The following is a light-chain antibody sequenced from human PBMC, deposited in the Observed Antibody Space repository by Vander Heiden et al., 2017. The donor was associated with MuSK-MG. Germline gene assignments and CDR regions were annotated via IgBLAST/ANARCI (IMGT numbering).Light chain of an antibody. V-gene: IGLV2-14*01. CDR3: SSYTNCTNP. Sequence: QSALTQPASVSGSPGQSITISCTGTTSDVGDYNYVSWYQQHPGKAPKLMIYEVRNRPSGVSNRFSGSKSGNTASLTISGLQAEDETNYYCSSYTNCTNPFGTGTKVTVL. J-gene: IGLJ1*01. CDR1: TSDVGDYNY. CDR2: EVR.